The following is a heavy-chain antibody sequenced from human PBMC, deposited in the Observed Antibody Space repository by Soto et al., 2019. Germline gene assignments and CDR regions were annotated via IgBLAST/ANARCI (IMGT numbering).Heavy chain of an antibody. CDR2: IIPILGIA. D-gene: IGHD2-15*01. CDR1: GGTFSSYT. J-gene: IGHJ4*02. Sequence: ASVKVSCKASGGTFSSYTISWVRQAPGQGLEWMGRIIPILGIANYAQKFQGRVTITADKSTSTAYMELSSLRSEDTAVYYCARDSRETYCSGGSCYSGDYWGQGTLVTVSS. CDR3: ARDSRETYCSGGSCYSGDY. V-gene: IGHV1-69*04.